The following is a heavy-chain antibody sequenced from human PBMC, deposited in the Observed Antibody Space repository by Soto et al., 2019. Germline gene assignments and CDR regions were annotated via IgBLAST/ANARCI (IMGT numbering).Heavy chain of an antibody. Sequence: VASVKVSCKASGGTFSSYAISWVRQAPGQGLEWMGGIIPIFGTANYAQKFQGRVTITADESTSTAYMELSSLRSEDTAVYYCARGRRVVAAAGTFDYWGQGTLVTVSS. V-gene: IGHV1-69*13. CDR1: GGTFSSYA. CDR2: IIPIFGTA. CDR3: ARGRRVVAAAGTFDY. D-gene: IGHD6-13*01. J-gene: IGHJ4*02.